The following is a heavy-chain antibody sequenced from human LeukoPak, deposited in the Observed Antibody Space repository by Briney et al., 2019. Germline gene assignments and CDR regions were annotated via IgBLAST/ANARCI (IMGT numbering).Heavy chain of an antibody. CDR3: AKDLSSAITSALVLDV. V-gene: IGHV3-9*01. Sequence: PGRSLRLSCTVSGFTFDDYAMHWVRHTPGKGLEWVAGITWNRDNIGYGDSVKGRFTISRDNVKNVLYLQMNSLRPEDTALYYCAKDLSSAITSALVLDVWGQGTTVIVSS. J-gene: IGHJ6*02. CDR2: ITWNRDNI. D-gene: IGHD3-22*01. CDR1: GFTFDDYA.